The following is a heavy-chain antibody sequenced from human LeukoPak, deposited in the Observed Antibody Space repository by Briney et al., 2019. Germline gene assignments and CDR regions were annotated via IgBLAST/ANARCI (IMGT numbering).Heavy chain of an antibody. V-gene: IGHV3-11*01. CDR3: AGRAYYYDSSGYNNWFDP. CDR2: ISSSGSTI. J-gene: IGHJ5*02. D-gene: IGHD3-22*01. Sequence: GGSLRLSCAASGFTFSDYYMSWIRQASGKGLEWVSYISSSGSTIYYADSVKGRFTISRDNAKNSLYLQMNSLRAEDTAVYYCAGRAYYYDSSGYNNWFDPWGQGTLVTVSS. CDR1: GFTFSDYY.